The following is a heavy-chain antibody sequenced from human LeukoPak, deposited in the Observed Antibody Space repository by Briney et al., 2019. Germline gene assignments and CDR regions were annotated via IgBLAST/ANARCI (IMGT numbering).Heavy chain of an antibody. J-gene: IGHJ5*02. D-gene: IGHD2-2*01. V-gene: IGHV7-4-1*01. CDR3: ARGGYCSSTSCRNPRNWFDP. CDR2: INTNTGNP. CDR1: GYTFTSYA. Sequence: GASVKVSCKASGYTFTSYAMNWVRQAPGQGLEWMGWINTNTGNPTYAQGFTGRFVFSLDTSVSTAYLQICSLKAEVTAVYYCARGGYCSSTSCRNPRNWFDPWGQETLVTVSS.